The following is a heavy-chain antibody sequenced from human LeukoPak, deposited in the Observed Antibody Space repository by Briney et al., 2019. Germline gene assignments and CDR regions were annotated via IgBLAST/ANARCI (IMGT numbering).Heavy chain of an antibody. J-gene: IGHJ4*02. CDR1: GFIFSSYP. Sequence: PGGSLRLSCAASGFIFSSYPMSWVRQAPGKGLEWVSAISGTAENTYYADSVKGRFSISRDNSRNTVHLQMNSLKTEDTAVYYCTTDVKLDAIRGDSPLWGQGTLVTVSS. CDR2: ISGTAENT. D-gene: IGHD3-10*01. CDR3: TTDVKLDAIRGDSPL. V-gene: IGHV3-23*01.